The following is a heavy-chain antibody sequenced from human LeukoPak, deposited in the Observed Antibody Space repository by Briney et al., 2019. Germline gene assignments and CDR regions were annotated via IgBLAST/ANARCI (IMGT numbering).Heavy chain of an antibody. J-gene: IGHJ4*02. Sequence: SETLSLTCTVSGGSISSSSYYWGWIRQPPGKGLEWIGSIYYSGSTYYNPSLKSRVTISVDTSKNQFSLKLSSVTAADTAVYYCARLGEMATTYFDYWGQGTLVTVS. D-gene: IGHD5-24*01. CDR1: GGSISSSSYY. CDR3: ARLGEMATTYFDY. CDR2: IYYSGST. V-gene: IGHV4-39*01.